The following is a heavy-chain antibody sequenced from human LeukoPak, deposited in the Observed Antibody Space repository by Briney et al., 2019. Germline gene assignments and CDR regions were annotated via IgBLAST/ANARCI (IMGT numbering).Heavy chain of an antibody. Sequence: SETLSLTCTVSGGSISSGGYYWSWIRQHPGKGLEWIGYIYYSGSTYYNPSLKSRVTISVDTSKNQFSLKLSSVTAADTAVYYCARSLGTLAKPQDYFDYWGQGTLVSVSS. J-gene: IGHJ4*02. CDR2: IYYSGST. CDR1: GGSISSGGYY. D-gene: IGHD1-1*01. CDR3: ARSLGTLAKPQDYFDY. V-gene: IGHV4-31*03.